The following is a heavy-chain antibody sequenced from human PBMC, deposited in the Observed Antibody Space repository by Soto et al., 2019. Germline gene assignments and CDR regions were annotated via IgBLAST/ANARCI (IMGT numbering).Heavy chain of an antibody. V-gene: IGHV3-21*01. J-gene: IGHJ4*02. Sequence: XGSLKLSCAASGCTFFSYTMNWVRQAPGKGLEWVATIGSDGNYIYYADSMKGRFTISRDNAKNLLFLEMNSVRGDDSARYYCARGYRQFDYWGQGNLVTVSS. CDR3: ARGYRQFDY. CDR1: GCTFFSYT. D-gene: IGHD4-4*01. CDR2: IGSDGNYI.